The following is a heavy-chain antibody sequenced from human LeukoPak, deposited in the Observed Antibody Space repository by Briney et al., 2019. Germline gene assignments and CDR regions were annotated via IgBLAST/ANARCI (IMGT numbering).Heavy chain of an antibody. Sequence: ASVKVSFKASGYTLTELSMHWVRQAPGKGLEWMGGFDPEDGETIYAQTFQGRVTMTEDTSTDTASMELSSLRSEDTAVYYCASFNYYDSRDFDYWGQGTLVTVSS. J-gene: IGHJ4*02. V-gene: IGHV1-24*01. D-gene: IGHD3-22*01. CDR2: FDPEDGET. CDR1: GYTLTELS. CDR3: ASFNYYDSRDFDY.